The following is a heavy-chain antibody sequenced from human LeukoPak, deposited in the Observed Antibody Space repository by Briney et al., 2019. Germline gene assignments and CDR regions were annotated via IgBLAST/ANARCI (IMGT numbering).Heavy chain of an antibody. J-gene: IGHJ6*04. CDR3: ARDRRIAAAGGYYYGMDV. V-gene: IGHV1-2*04. CDR1: AYSFTFNY. D-gene: IGHD6-13*01. Sequence: AVSVSFYCAAYSFTFNYMHLVRLPHAQGHEWMGVINPNSGGTNYAQKDQGWVTMTSDTSISTAYMELSRLRSDDTAVYYCARDRRIAAAGGYYYGMDVWGKGTTVTVSS. CDR2: INPNSGGT.